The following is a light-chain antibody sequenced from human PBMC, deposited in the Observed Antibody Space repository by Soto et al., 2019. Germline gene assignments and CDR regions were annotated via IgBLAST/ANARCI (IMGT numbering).Light chain of an antibody. V-gene: IGKV1-5*01. Sequence: IQMTQSPSTLSASVGDRVSITCRASQSVSSWLAWYQQKPGKAPTLLIYDASTLERGVPSRFSGTGSGTEFTLSIDSLQPDDFATYYCQQYHTSSITFGQGTRLENK. CDR1: QSVSSW. J-gene: IGKJ5*01. CDR2: DAS. CDR3: QQYHTSSIT.